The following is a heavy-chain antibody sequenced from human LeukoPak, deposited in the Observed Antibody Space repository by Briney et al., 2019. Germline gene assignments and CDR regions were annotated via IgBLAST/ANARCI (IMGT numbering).Heavy chain of an antibody. J-gene: IGHJ3*02. CDR1: GGSMNSYY. CDR3: ARRPYYYDSSGYPHAFDI. Sequence: PSETLSLTCTVSGGSMNSYYWSWIRQAPGKRPEWIGNIYYSGSTNYKPSLKSRVTILVDTSKNQFSLKLSSVTAADTAVYYCARRPYYYDSSGYPHAFDIWGQGTMVTVSS. CDR2: IYYSGST. D-gene: IGHD3-22*01. V-gene: IGHV4-59*08.